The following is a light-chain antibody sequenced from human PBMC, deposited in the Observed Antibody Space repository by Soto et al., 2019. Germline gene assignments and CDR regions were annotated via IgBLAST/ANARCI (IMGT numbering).Light chain of an antibody. V-gene: IGKV3D-15*01. Sequence: EIVMTPSPATLSVSPAERATLSCRASQSVSSNLAWYQQKPGQAPRLLIYGASSRATGIPVRFSGSGSGTEFTRTISSLQSEDFAVYYCQQYNNWPFITFGQGTRLEIK. CDR1: QSVSSN. CDR2: GAS. CDR3: QQYNNWPFIT. J-gene: IGKJ5*01.